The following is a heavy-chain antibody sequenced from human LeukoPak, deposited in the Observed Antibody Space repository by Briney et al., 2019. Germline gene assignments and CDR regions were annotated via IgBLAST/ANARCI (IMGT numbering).Heavy chain of an antibody. D-gene: IGHD3-22*01. CDR3: AKERERGYYYDSSDY. V-gene: IGHV3-30*18. J-gene: IGHJ4*02. CDR1: GFTFSSYG. Sequence: PGGSLRLTCAASGFTFSSYGMHWVSQAPGKGLERVAVISYDGSNKYYADSVKGRFTISRDNSKNTLYLQMNSLRAEDTAVYYCAKERERGYYYDSSDYWGQGTLVTVSS. CDR2: ISYDGSNK.